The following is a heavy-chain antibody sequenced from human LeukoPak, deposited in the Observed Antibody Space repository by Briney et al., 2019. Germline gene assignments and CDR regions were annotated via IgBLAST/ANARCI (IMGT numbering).Heavy chain of an antibody. Sequence: GGSLRLFCAASGFTFNTYAMHWVRQAPGKGLEWVAIIWYDGSDKYYADSVRGRFTISRDNSKNTLYLQMNSLRAEDTAVYYCGRVGCTGGNCKPYAYYATDVWGQGTTVTVSS. CDR2: IWYDGSDK. J-gene: IGHJ6*02. CDR3: GRVGCTGGNCKPYAYYATDV. D-gene: IGHD2-15*01. CDR1: GFTFNTYA. V-gene: IGHV3-33*01.